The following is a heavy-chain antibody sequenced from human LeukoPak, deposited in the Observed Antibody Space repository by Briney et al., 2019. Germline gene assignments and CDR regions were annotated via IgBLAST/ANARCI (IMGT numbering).Heavy chain of an antibody. J-gene: IGHJ4*02. CDR1: GGSISSSSYY. V-gene: IGHV4-39*07. CDR3: ARERGACSSTSCYDY. CDR2: INHSGST. D-gene: IGHD2-2*01. Sequence: SETLSLTCTVSGGSISSSSYYWGWIRQPPGKGLEWIGEINHSGSTNYNPSLKSRVTISVDTSKNQFSLKLSSVTAADTAVYYCARERGACSSTSCYDYWGQGTLVTVSS.